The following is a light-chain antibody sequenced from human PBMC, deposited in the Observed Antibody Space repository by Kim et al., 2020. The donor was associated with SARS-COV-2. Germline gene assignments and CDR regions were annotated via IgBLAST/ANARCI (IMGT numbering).Light chain of an antibody. CDR1: RSDGGGYNY. CDR2: DVS. CDR3: SSYTSSSTLIV. Sequence: QSITISCTGTRSDGGGYNYVSWYQQHPGKAPKLMIYDVSKRPSGVSNRFSGSKSGNTASLTISGLQAEDEADYYCSSYTSSSTLIVFGTGTKVTVL. J-gene: IGLJ1*01. V-gene: IGLV2-14*04.